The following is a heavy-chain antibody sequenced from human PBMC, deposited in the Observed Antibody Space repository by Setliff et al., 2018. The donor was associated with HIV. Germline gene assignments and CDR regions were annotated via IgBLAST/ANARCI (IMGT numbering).Heavy chain of an antibody. CDR3: ARAPRYYRGWYIPEYFDN. V-gene: IGHV4-61*02. D-gene: IGHD6-19*01. J-gene: IGHJ4*02. Sequence: TLSLTCTVSGVSISSGSYYWSWIRQSAGKGLEWIGRIYASGSTTYNSSLESRVTISVDTSKNHFSLRLNSVTAADTAVYFCARAPRYYRGWYIPEYFDNWGEGTLVTVSS. CDR1: GVSISSGSYY. CDR2: IYASGST.